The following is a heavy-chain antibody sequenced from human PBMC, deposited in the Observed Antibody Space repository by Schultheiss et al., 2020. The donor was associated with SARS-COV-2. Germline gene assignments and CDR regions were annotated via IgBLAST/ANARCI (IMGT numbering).Heavy chain of an antibody. CDR3: ARDYGYCGEGTCYSDF. Sequence: ASVKVSCKVSGYTLTELSMHWVRQAPGKGLEWMGGFDPEDGETIYAQKFQGRVTMTGDTSRDTAYMELSRLRSDDTAVYYCARDYGYCGEGTCYSDFWGQGTTVTVSS. D-gene: IGHD2-15*01. V-gene: IGHV1-24*01. CDR2: FDPEDGET. J-gene: IGHJ6*02. CDR1: GYTLTELS.